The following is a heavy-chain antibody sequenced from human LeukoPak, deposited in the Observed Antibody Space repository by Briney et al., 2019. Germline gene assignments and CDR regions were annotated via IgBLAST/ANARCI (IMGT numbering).Heavy chain of an antibody. Sequence: GASVKVSCKTSGYTFTNLDINWLRQAPGQGLEWMGWMSPNSGDTGYEQKFQGRVSMTRDIFKSTAYMELSSLRSEDTAIYYCASNPPNTGDFYYWGLGTLVTVSS. CDR1: GYTFTNLD. J-gene: IGHJ4*02. CDR2: MSPNSGDT. V-gene: IGHV1-8*01. CDR3: ASNPPNTGDFYY. D-gene: IGHD1-1*01.